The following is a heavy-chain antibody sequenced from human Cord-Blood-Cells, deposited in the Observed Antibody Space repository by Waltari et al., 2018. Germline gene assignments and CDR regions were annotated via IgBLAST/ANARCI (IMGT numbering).Heavy chain of an antibody. Sequence: EVQLLESGAGLVQPGGSLRLPCAASGLTFRRSAMSCVRQDPGKGLEWVSAISGSGGSTYYADSVKGRFTISRDNSKNTLYLQMNSLRAEDTAVYYCAKTPDDFWSGYYFDYWGQGTLVTVSS. CDR1: GLTFRRSA. CDR3: AKTPDDFWSGYYFDY. V-gene: IGHV3-23*01. CDR2: ISGSGGST. D-gene: IGHD3-3*01. J-gene: IGHJ4*02.